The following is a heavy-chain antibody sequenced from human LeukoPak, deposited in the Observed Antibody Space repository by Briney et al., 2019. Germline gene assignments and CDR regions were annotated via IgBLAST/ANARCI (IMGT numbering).Heavy chain of an antibody. CDR2: INPNSGGT. CDR1: GYTFSNFG. V-gene: IGHV1-2*02. J-gene: IGHJ4*02. Sequence: ASVKVSCKASGYTFSNFGINWVRQAPGQGLEWMGWINPNSGGTNYAQRFQGRVTMTRDTSISTAYMELSRLRSDDTAVYYCARDKGFVAAAGDWGQGTLVTVSS. D-gene: IGHD6-13*01. CDR3: ARDKGFVAAAGD.